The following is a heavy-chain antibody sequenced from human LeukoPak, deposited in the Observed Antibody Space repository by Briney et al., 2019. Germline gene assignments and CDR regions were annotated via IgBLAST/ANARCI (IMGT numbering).Heavy chain of an antibody. V-gene: IGHV1-69*01. J-gene: IGHJ4*02. CDR1: GGTFSSYA. CDR2: IIPIFGTA. D-gene: IGHD3-22*01. Sequence: GASVKVSCKASGGTFSSYAISWVRQAPGQGLEWMGGIIPIFGTANYAQKFQGRVTITADESTSTAYMELSSLRSEDTAVYYCARERADSSGYYIFDYWGQGTLVTVSS. CDR3: ARERADSSGYYIFDY.